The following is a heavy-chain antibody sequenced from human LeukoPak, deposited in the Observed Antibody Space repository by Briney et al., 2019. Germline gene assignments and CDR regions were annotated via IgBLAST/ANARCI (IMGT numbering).Heavy chain of an antibody. J-gene: IGHJ4*02. CDR3: ARGIESYGDYGY. V-gene: IGHV4-59*01. D-gene: IGHD4-17*01. CDR2: MYNSGST. Sequence: SETLSLTCTVSGGSISGSYWSWIRQPPGKGLEWIAYMYNSGSTNYNPPLKSRVTISIDTSKNQFSLKLSSLTAADTAIYYCARGIESYGDYGYWGQGILVTVSS. CDR1: GGSISGSY.